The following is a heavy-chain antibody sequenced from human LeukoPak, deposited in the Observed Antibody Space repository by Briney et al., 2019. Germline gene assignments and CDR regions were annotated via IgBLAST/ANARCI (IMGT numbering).Heavy chain of an antibody. V-gene: IGHV3-9*01. CDR3: AKDHYYDSSGYIDY. CDR1: GFTFDDYA. CDR2: ISWNSGSI. D-gene: IGHD3-22*01. J-gene: IGHJ4*02. Sequence: GGSLRLSCAASGFTFDDYAMHWVRQAPGKGLEWVSGISWNSGSIGYADSVKGRFTISRDNAKNSLYLQMNSLRPEDTALYYCAKDHYYDSSGYIDYWGQGTLVTVSS.